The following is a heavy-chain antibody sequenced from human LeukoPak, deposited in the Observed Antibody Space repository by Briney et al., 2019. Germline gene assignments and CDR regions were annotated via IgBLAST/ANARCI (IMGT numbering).Heavy chain of an antibody. Sequence: GGSLRLSCAASGFAFSTYSVTWVRQAPGKGLEWVSSISSSSSYIYYADSVKGRFTISRDNAKNSLYLQMNSLRAEDTAVYYCASRTGTTLYYWGQGTLVTVSS. CDR1: GFAFSTYS. V-gene: IGHV3-21*01. J-gene: IGHJ4*02. CDR3: ASRTGTTLYY. D-gene: IGHD1-7*01. CDR2: ISSSSSYI.